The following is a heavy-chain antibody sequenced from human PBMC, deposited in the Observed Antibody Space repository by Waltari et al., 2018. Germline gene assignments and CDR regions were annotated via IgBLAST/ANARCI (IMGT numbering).Heavy chain of an antibody. CDR1: GYTFTSYD. Sequence: QVQLVQSGAEVKKPGASVKVSCTASGYTFTSYDINWVRQATGRGLEWMGWMKHNIGNKGNAQKFQGRVTITRNTSKSTAYMELSSLRSEDTAVYYCARGGPAAKIYYYYYGMDVWGQGTTVTVSS. D-gene: IGHD2-15*01. V-gene: IGHV1-8*03. CDR2: MKHNIGNK. CDR3: ARGGPAAKIYYYYYGMDV. J-gene: IGHJ6*02.